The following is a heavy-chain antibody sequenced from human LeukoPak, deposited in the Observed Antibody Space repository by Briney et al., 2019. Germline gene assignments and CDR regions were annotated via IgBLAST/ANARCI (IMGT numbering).Heavy chain of an antibody. CDR3: AKFRGPAGDFDY. J-gene: IGHJ4*02. D-gene: IGHD6-25*01. CDR2: ISYDGSNK. Sequence: PGGSLRLSCAASGFTFSSYGMHWVRQAPGKGLEWVAVISYDGSNKYYADSVKGRFTISRDNSKNTLYLQMNSLRAEDTAVNYCAKFRGPAGDFDYWGQGTLVTVSS. V-gene: IGHV3-30*18. CDR1: GFTFSSYG.